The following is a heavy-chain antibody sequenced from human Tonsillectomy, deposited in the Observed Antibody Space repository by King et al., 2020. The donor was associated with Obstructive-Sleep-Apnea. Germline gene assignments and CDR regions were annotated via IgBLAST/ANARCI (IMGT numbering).Heavy chain of an antibody. D-gene: IGHD6-19*01. J-gene: IGHJ4*02. CDR1: GFTFSDYA. CDR2: ITDAGTYT. Sequence: VQLVESGGGLVQPGGSLRLSCAASGFTFSDYAMSWVRQAPGKGLECVSTITDAGTYTYYTASVMGRFTVSRDNSKNTLYLQMNSLRAEDTAVYYCAKDPNYSSDSYDDYWGQGILVTVST. CDR3: AKDPNYSSDSYDDY. V-gene: IGHV3-23*04.